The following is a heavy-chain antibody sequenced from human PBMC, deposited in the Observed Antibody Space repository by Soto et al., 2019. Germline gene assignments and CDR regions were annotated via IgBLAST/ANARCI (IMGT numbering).Heavy chain of an antibody. CDR1: GFTFSNYA. J-gene: IGHJ4*02. CDR3: AKGRHFVVVVAATVAPHDH. V-gene: IGHV3-23*01. Sequence: EVQLLESGGGLVQPGGSLRLSCAASGFTFSNYAMSWVRQASGKGLEWVSIISGGGDSTYYADSVKGRFTISRDNSKNTLYLQMNSLRAEDTAVYYCAKGRHFVVVVAATVAPHDHWGQGAQVTVSS. CDR2: ISGGGDST. D-gene: IGHD2-15*01.